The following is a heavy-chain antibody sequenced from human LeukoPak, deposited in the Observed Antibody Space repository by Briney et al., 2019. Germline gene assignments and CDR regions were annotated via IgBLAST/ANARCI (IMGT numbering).Heavy chain of an antibody. J-gene: IGHJ3*02. D-gene: IGHD3-10*01. CDR2: INHSGST. CDR3: ARDMVLDAFDI. V-gene: IGHV4-34*01. Sequence: SETLSLTCAVYGGSLSGYYWSWIRQPPGKGLEWIGEINHSGSTNYNPSLKSRVTISVDTSNNQFSLKLSSVTAADTAVYYCARDMVLDAFDIWGQGTMVTVSS. CDR1: GGSLSGYY.